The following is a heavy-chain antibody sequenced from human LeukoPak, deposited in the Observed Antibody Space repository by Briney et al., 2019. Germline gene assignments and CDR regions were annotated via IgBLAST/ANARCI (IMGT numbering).Heavy chain of an antibody. CDR2: IRYDGSNK. V-gene: IGHV3-30*02. CDR1: GFTFSSYG. CDR3: ARYGSATRAFDY. Sequence: GGSLRLSCAASGFTFSSYGMHWVRQAPGKGLEWVAFIRYDGSNKYYADSVKGRFTISRDNSKNTLYLQMNSLRAEDTAVYYCARYGSATRAFDYWGQGTLVTVSS. D-gene: IGHD3-10*01. J-gene: IGHJ4*02.